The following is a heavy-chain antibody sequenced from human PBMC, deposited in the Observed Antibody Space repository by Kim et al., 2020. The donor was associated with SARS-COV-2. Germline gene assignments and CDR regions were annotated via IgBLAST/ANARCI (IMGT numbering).Heavy chain of an antibody. CDR2: ISWNSGSI. CDR3: AKDTSDSIVVAPEGGFDGYYYYGMDV. Sequence: GGSLRLYCAASGFTFDDYAMHWVRQAPGKGLEWVSGISWNSGSIGYADSVKGRFTISRDNAKNSLYLQMNSLRAEDTALYYCAKDTSDSIVVAPEGGFDGYYYYGMDVWGQGTTVTVSS. J-gene: IGHJ6*02. D-gene: IGHD3-22*01. CDR1: GFTFDDYA. V-gene: IGHV3-9*01.